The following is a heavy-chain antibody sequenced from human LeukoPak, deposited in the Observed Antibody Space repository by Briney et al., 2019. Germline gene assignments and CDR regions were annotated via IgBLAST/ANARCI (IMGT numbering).Heavy chain of an antibody. CDR3: ARAYSGIVVVPAARTRWDY. CDR1: GGSFSGYY. CDR2: INHSGST. Sequence: SETLSLTCAVYGGSFSGYYWSWIRQPPGKGLEWIGEINHSGSTNCNPSLKSRVTISVDTSKNQFSLKLSSVTAADTAVYYCARAYSGIVVVPAARTRWDYWGQGTLVTVSS. D-gene: IGHD2-2*01. J-gene: IGHJ4*02. V-gene: IGHV4-34*01.